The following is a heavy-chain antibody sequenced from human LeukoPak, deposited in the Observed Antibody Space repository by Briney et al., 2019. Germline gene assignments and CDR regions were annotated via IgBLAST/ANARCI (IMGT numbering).Heavy chain of an antibody. CDR3: AKDLQVGANTYYYYCGMDV. Sequence: GGSLRLSRAASGFTFDDYAMHWVRQAPGKGLEWVSGISWNSGSIGYADSVKGRFTISRDNAKNSLYLQMNSLRAEDTALYYCAKDLQVGANTYYYYCGMDVWGQGTTVTVSS. V-gene: IGHV3-9*01. D-gene: IGHD1-26*01. CDR2: ISWNSGSI. CDR1: GFTFDDYA. J-gene: IGHJ6*02.